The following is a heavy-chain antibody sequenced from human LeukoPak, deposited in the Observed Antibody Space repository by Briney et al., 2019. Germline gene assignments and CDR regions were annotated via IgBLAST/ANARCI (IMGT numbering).Heavy chain of an antibody. CDR1: KFTFINYG. CDR3: AKDPNGDYIGTFEI. CDR2: ISGSGRDT. Sequence: RSGGSLRLSCATSKFTFINYGLTWVRQAPGKGLEWVSSISGSGRDTQYAASVQGRFTISRDNSKNTLYLRMNSLRAEDTAVYYCAKDPNGDYIGTFEIWGHGTMVTVSS. D-gene: IGHD4-17*01. J-gene: IGHJ3*02. V-gene: IGHV3-23*01.